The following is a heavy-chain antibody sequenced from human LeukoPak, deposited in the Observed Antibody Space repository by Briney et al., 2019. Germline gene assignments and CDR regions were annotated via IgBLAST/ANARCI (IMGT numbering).Heavy chain of an antibody. Sequence: PGRSLRLSCAASGFTFSNYGMHWVRQAPGKGLEWVAFLRYDGSDKYYAHSVKGRFTISRDNSKNTLYLHMNTLRAEDTALYYCAKVGLAVAAYFDYWGQGTLVTVSP. D-gene: IGHD6-19*01. CDR1: GFTFSNYG. CDR2: LRYDGSDK. CDR3: AKVGLAVAAYFDY. V-gene: IGHV3-30*02. J-gene: IGHJ4*02.